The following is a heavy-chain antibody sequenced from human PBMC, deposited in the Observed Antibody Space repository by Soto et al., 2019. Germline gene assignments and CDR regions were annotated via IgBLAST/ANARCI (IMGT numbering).Heavy chain of an antibody. Sequence: PSETLSLTCAVYGGSFSGCYWSWIRQPPGKGLEWIGEINHSGSTNYNPSLKSRVTISVDTSKNQFSLKLSSVTAADTAVYYCARVSFGENWGQGTLVTASS. CDR3: ARVSFGEN. J-gene: IGHJ4*02. D-gene: IGHD3-16*01. CDR2: INHSGST. CDR1: GGSFSGCY. V-gene: IGHV4-34*01.